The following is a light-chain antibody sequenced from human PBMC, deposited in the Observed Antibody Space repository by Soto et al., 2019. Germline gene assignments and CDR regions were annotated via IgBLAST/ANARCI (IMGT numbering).Light chain of an antibody. V-gene: IGLV2-14*01. J-gene: IGLJ2*01. CDR3: SSHTGSTVV. CDR1: SSDVGTYNC. Sequence: QSALTQPASVSGSPGQSITISCTGTSSDVGTYNCVSWYQQHPGKAPKLMIYDDSNRPSGVSNRFSGSKSGKTASLTITGLWAEDEADYYCSSHTGSTVVFGGGTKLTVL. CDR2: DDS.